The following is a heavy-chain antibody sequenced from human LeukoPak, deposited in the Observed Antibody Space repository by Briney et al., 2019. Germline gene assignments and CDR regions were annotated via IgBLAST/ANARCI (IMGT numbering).Heavy chain of an antibody. J-gene: IGHJ4*02. CDR1: GASISSYF. Sequence: SETLSLTCTVSGASISSYFWSWIRQPAGKGLEWIGRIYTTGSTNYNPSLKSRLTMSVDTSKNQFSLKLSSVTAADTAMYYCARISTAYYFDYWGQGTLVTVSS. CDR2: IYTTGST. CDR3: ARISTAYYFDY. V-gene: IGHV4-4*07.